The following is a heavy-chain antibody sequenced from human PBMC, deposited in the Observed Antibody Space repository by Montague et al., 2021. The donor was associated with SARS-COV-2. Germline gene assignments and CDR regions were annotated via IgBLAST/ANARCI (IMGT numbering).Heavy chain of an antibody. Sequence: SETRSLTCTVSGGSISSYYWSWIRQPPGKGLEWIGYIYYSGSTNYNPSLKSRVTISVDTPKNQFSLKLSSVTAADTAVYYCARKGSGRGYYYYGMDVWGQGTTVTVSS. J-gene: IGHJ6*02. CDR3: ARKGSGRGYYYYGMDV. V-gene: IGHV4-59*01. CDR1: GGSISSYY. CDR2: IYYSGST. D-gene: IGHD3-10*01.